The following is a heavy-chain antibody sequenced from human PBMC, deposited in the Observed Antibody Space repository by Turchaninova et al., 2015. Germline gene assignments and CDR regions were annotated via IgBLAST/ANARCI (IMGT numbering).Heavy chain of an antibody. V-gene: IGHV4-31*03. J-gene: IGHJ6*02. D-gene: IGHD2-15*01. CDR2: IYHSGTT. CDR1: GVAITSGGYC. CDR3: AAHLATRGGSYYYGMDV. Sequence: QVHLQEWGQGLVKPSKSLSHTAIVAGVAITSGGYCSNGGRQHPVKGLEWIGYIYHSGTTHYNPSLESRVLMSVDTSSNLFSLNLSSVTAADSAVYYCAAHLATRGGSYYYGMDVWGLGTAVTVAS.